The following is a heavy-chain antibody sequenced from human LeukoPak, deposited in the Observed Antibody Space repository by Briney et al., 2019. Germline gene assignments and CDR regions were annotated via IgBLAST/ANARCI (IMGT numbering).Heavy chain of an antibody. Sequence: AASVKVSCKASGYTFTGYYMHWVRQAPGQGLEWMGWINPNSGGTNYAQKFQGRVTMTRDTSISTAYMELSRLRSDDTAVYYCARGQRIVVVPAATTTKLDYCGQGTLVTVSS. D-gene: IGHD2-2*01. CDR2: INPNSGGT. J-gene: IGHJ4*02. CDR1: GYTFTGYY. CDR3: ARGQRIVVVPAATTTKLDY. V-gene: IGHV1-2*02.